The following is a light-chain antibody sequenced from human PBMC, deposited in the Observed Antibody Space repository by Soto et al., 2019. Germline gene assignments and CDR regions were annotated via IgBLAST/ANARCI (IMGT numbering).Light chain of an antibody. J-gene: IGKJ5*01. CDR2: GAS. V-gene: IGKV3-15*01. CDR1: QSVTSN. CDR3: QQYNDWPRT. Sequence: EIVMTQSPATLSVSPGERATLSCRASQSVTSNLAWYQQKPGQAPRLLIYGASTRATGIPARFSGSGSGTDFTLTISSLQSEDFGVYYCQQYNDWPRTFGQGTRLEIK.